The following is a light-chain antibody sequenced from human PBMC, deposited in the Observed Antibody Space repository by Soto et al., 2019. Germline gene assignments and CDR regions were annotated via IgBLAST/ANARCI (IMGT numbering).Light chain of an antibody. CDR1: QSISSW. J-gene: IGKJ2*01. CDR3: QQYSTYPVH. CDR2: DAS. V-gene: IGKV1-5*01. Sequence: DIQMTQSPSTLSASVGDRVTITCRASQSISSWLAWYQQKPGKAPKLLLYDASTLESGVPSRFSGSGSGTEFTLPISSLQPDDFATYYCQQYSTYPVHFGQGTKLEIK.